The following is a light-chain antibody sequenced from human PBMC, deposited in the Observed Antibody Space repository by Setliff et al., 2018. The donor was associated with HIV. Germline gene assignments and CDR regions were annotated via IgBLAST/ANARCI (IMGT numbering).Light chain of an antibody. V-gene: IGLV2-14*01. Sequence: QSALAQPASVSGSPGQSITISCTGTSSDVGGYKYVSWYQQYPGKAPKPIIYEVTNRPSGVSNRFSGSKSGNTASLTISGLQAEDEADYYCNSFTSSSAYVLFGGGTKVTVL. CDR1: SSDVGGYKY. J-gene: IGLJ2*01. CDR2: EVT. CDR3: NSFTSSSAYVL.